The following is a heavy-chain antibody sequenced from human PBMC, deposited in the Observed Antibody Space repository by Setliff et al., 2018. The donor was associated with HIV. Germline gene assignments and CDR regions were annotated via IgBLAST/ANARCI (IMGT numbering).Heavy chain of an antibody. J-gene: IGHJ4*02. CDR1: GASLNSGSYF. CDR2: IYTSGDT. Sequence: SETLSLTCTVSGASLNSGSYFWSWVRQPAGKGLEWIGRIYTSGDTNYNPSLKSRVTISMDTSNNQFSLKLSSVTAADTAVYYCARHLRWELPYYFDYWGQGTLVTVSS. CDR3: ARHLRWELPYYFDY. D-gene: IGHD1-26*01. V-gene: IGHV4-61*02.